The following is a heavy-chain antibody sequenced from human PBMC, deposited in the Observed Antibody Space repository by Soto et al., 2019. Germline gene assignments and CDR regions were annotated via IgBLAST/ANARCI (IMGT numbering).Heavy chain of an antibody. Sequence: QVQLVESGGGVVQPGRSLRLSCAASGFTFSSYGMHWVRQAPGKGLEWVAVIWYDGSNKYYADSVKGRFTISRDNSKNTLYLQMNSLRAEDTAEYYCARSAGGSASDAFDIWGQGTMVTVSS. CDR3: ARSAGGSASDAFDI. V-gene: IGHV3-33*01. CDR1: GFTFSSYG. D-gene: IGHD5-12*01. CDR2: IWYDGSNK. J-gene: IGHJ3*02.